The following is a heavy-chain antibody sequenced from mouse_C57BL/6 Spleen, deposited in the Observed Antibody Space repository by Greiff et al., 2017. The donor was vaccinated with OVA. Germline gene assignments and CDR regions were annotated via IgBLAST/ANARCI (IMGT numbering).Heavy chain of an antibody. D-gene: IGHD2-3*01. V-gene: IGHV1-50*01. Sequence: QVQLKQPGAELVKPGASVKLSCKASGYTFTSYWMQWVKQRPGQGLEWIGEIDPSDSYTNYNQKFKGKATLTVDTSSSTAYMQLSSLTSEDSAVYYCAKANDGYYRYAMDYWGQGTSVTVSS. CDR3: AKANDGYYRYAMDY. CDR1: GYTFTSYW. J-gene: IGHJ4*01. CDR2: IDPSDSYT.